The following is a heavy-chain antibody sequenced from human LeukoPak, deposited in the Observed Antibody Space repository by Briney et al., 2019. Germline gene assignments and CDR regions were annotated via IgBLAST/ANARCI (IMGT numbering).Heavy chain of an antibody. CDR3: ARGSELKYFDWLLPI. CDR2: IYYSGST. V-gene: IGHV4-39*07. D-gene: IGHD3-9*01. CDR1: GGSISSSSYS. Sequence: SETLSLTCTVSGGSISSSSYSWGWIRQPPGKGLEWIGSIYYSGSTYYNPSLKSRVTISVDTSKNQFSLKLSSVTAADTAVYYCARGSELKYFDWLLPIWGHGTLVTVSS. J-gene: IGHJ4*01.